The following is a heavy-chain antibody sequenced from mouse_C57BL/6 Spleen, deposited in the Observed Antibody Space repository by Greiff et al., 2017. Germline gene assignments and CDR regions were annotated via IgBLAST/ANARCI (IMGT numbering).Heavy chain of an antibody. CDR3: ARGGYSNAMDY. D-gene: IGHD2-5*01. Sequence: VQLQQPGAELVRPGSSVKLSCKASGYTFTSYWMHWVKQRPIQGLEWIGNIDPSDSETRYNQKFKDKATLTVDKSSSTAYMQLSSLTSEDSAVYYCARGGYSNAMDYWGQGTSVTVSS. V-gene: IGHV1-52*01. J-gene: IGHJ4*01. CDR2: IDPSDSET. CDR1: GYTFTSYW.